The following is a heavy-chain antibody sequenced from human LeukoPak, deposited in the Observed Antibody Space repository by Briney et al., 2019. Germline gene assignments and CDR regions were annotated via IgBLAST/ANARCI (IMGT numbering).Heavy chain of an antibody. V-gene: IGHV4-38-2*01. Sequence: KPSETLSLTCAVSGYSISSGYYWGWIRQPPGKGLEWIGSIYHSGSTNYNPSLKSRVTISVDTSKNQFSLKLSSVTAADTAVYYCARARGVVHTAGYMDVWGKGTTVTVSS. J-gene: IGHJ6*03. CDR3: ARARGVVHTAGYMDV. CDR2: IYHSGST. D-gene: IGHD3-3*01. CDR1: GYSISSGYY.